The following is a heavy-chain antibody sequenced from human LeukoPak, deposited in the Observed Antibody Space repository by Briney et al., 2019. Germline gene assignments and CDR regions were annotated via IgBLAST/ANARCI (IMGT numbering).Heavy chain of an antibody. CDR3: AREHDFRFDP. D-gene: IGHD3-3*01. CDR2: IYYSGST. CDR1: GGSISSGGYY. Sequence: PSETLSLTRTVSGGSISSGGYYWSWIRQHPGKGLEWIGYIYYSGSTYYNPSLKSRVTISVDTSKNQFSLKLSSVTAADTAVYYCAREHDFRFDPWGQGTLVTVSS. J-gene: IGHJ5*02. V-gene: IGHV4-31*03.